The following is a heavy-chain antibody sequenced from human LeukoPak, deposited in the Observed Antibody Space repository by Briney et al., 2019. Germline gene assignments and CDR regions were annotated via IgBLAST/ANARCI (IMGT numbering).Heavy chain of an antibody. CDR3: ARATWLPVGLYYYDSSGYYYYFDY. D-gene: IGHD3-22*01. V-gene: IGHV4-59*01. J-gene: IGHJ4*02. CDR1: GGSISSYY. Sequence: SETLSLTCTVSGGSISSYYWSWLRQPPGKGLEWIGYIYYSGSTNYNPSLKSRVTISEDTSKNQFSLKLSSVTAADTAVYYCARATWLPVGLYYYDSSGYYYYFDYWGQGTLVTVSS. CDR2: IYYSGST.